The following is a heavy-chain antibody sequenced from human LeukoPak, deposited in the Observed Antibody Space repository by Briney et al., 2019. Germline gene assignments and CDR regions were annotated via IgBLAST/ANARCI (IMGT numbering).Heavy chain of an antibody. J-gene: IGHJ2*01. CDR2: IYYSGST. CDR1: GGSISSYY. CDR3: ARDRGGGYSNYVLGLYFDL. D-gene: IGHD4-11*01. Sequence: SETLSLTCTVSGGSISSYYWSWIRQPPGKGLEWIGYIYYSGSTNYNPSLKSRVTISVDTSKNQFSLKLSSVTAADTAVYYCARDRGGGYSNYVLGLYFDLWGRPTMV. V-gene: IGHV4-59*01.